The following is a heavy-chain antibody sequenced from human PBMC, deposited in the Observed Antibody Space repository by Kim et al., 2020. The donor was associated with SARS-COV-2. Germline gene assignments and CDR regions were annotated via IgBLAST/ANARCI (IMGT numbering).Heavy chain of an antibody. J-gene: IGHJ6*02. CDR3: AKAPRAVASYYYYYYGMDV. V-gene: IGHV3-30*18. Sequence: GGSLRLSCAASGFTFSSYGMHWVRQAPGKGLEWEAVISYDGSNKYYADSVKGRFTISRDNSKNTLYLQMNSLRAEDTAVYYCAKAPRAVASYYYYYYGMDVWGQGTTVTVSS. D-gene: IGHD6-19*01. CDR1: GFTFSSYG. CDR2: ISYDGSNK.